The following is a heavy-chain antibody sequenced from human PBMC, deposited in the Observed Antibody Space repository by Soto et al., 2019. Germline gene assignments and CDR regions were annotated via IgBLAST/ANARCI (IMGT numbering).Heavy chain of an antibody. CDR1: GFTFRSYS. D-gene: IGHD3-3*01. CDR2: ISGSGGST. V-gene: IGHV3-23*01. Sequence: GGSLRLSCAASGFTFRSYSMSWVRQAPGRGLEWVSSISGSGGSTYYAAPVKGRFTISRDNSKHTLGLQMNRLGAEETAIYYCAKAPYNDFWSSYSGFEYWGQGTLVTVSS. CDR3: AKAPYNDFWSSYSGFEY. J-gene: IGHJ4*02.